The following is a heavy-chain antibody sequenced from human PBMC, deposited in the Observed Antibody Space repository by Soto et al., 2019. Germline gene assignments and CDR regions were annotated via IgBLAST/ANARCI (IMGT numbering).Heavy chain of an antibody. J-gene: IGHJ3*01. V-gene: IGHV3-23*01. CDR3: AKGQKGYHDINGTAWTFDV. CDR1: GFSFSSYA. CDR2: ISGSTATI. Sequence: EVQLLESGGGLVQPGGSLRLSCTASGFSFSSYAMSWVRQAPGKGLEWVSVISGSTATIHYADSVKGRFTISRDNSKNTLYRQMNSLRAEDTAVYYCAKGQKGYHDINGTAWTFDVWGQGTMVTVSP. D-gene: IGHD3-22*01.